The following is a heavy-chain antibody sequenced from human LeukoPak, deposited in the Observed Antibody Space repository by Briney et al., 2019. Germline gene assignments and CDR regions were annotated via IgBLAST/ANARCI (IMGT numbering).Heavy chain of an antibody. Sequence: MPSETLSLTCTVSSGSIRSYYWGWVRQPPGKGLEWIGRIYTTGTTQYNPSLKSRVTMSVDMSTNQFSLNLRSMTAADTAVYYCGRQGYTASYYFFDYWSQGTLVAVS. CDR2: IYTTGTT. J-gene: IGHJ4*02. V-gene: IGHV4-4*07. CDR1: SGSIRSYY. D-gene: IGHD1-26*01. CDR3: GRQGYTASYYFFDY.